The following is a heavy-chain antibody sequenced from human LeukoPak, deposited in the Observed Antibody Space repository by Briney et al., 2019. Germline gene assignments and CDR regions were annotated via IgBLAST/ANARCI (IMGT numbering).Heavy chain of an antibody. D-gene: IGHD6-13*01. V-gene: IGHV4-59*01. CDR3: ARDRGYGSARYYFDY. Sequence: SETLSLTCTVSGGSISSYYWSWIRQPPGKGLEWIGYIYYSGSTNYNPSLKSRVTISVDTSKDQFSLKLSSVTAADTAVYYCARDRGYGSARYYFDYWGQGTLVTVSS. CDR1: GGSISSYY. CDR2: IYYSGST. J-gene: IGHJ4*02.